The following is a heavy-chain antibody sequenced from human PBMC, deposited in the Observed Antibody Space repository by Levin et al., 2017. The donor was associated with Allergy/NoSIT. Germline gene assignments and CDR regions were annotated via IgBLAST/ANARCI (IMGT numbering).Heavy chain of an antibody. D-gene: IGHD3-22*01. CDR2: IYSGGST. V-gene: IGHV3-66*04. J-gene: IGHJ4*02. CDR1: GFTVSSNY. CDR3: ARQNSYYDSSGYYEAPGEDNYYFDY. Sequence: PGGSLRLSCAASGFTVSSNYMSWVRQAPGKGLEWVSVIYSGGSTYYADSVKGRFTISRDNSKNTLYLQMNSLRAEDTAVYYCARQNSYYDSSGYYEAPGEDNYYFDYWGQGTLVTVSS.